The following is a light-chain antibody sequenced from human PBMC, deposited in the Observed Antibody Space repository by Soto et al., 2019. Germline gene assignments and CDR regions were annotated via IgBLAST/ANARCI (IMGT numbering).Light chain of an antibody. CDR1: SSNIGSNY. V-gene: IGLV1-47*02. J-gene: IGLJ1*01. CDR2: SNN. Sequence: QSVLTQPPSASGTPGQRVTISCCGSSSNIGSNYVYWYQQLPGTAPKLLICSNNQRPSGVPDRFSGSKSGTSASLAISGLRSEDEADSYCAAWDDSLSGYVFGTGTKVTVL. CDR3: AAWDDSLSGYV.